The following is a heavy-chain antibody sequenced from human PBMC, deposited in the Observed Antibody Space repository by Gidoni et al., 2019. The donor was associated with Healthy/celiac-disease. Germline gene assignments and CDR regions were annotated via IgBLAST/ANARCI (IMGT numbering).Heavy chain of an antibody. J-gene: IGHJ4*02. D-gene: IGHD2-2*02. Sequence: QVQLQESGQGLVKPSGTLSLTCAVSGGSISSSNWWSWVRQPPGKVLEWIGEIYHSGITNYNPSLKSRVTISVDKSKNQFSLKLSSVTAADTAVYYCARLGYCSSTSCYTVDYWGQGTLVTVSS. CDR1: GGSISSSNW. V-gene: IGHV4-4*02. CDR2: IYHSGIT. CDR3: ARLGYCSSTSCYTVDY.